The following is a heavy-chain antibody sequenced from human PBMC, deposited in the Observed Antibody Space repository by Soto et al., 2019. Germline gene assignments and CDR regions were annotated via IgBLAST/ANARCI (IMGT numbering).Heavy chain of an antibody. CDR2: IWYDGSNK. D-gene: IGHD2-2*03. Sequence: QVQLVESGGGVVQPGRSLRLSCAASGFTFSSYGMHWVRQAPGKGLEWVAVIWYDGSNKYYADSVKGRLTISRDNSKNTLYLSMTRLRAEDTAVYYCARITGSGYCSSTSCYAIDYWGQGTLVTVSS. CDR1: GFTFSSYG. CDR3: ARITGSGYCSSTSCYAIDY. J-gene: IGHJ4*02. V-gene: IGHV3-33*01.